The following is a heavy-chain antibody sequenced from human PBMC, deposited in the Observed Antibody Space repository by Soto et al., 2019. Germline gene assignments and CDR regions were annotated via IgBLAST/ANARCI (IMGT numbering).Heavy chain of an antibody. CDR2: ISGSGGST. CDR1: GFTSSSYA. J-gene: IGHJ5*02. V-gene: IGHV3-23*01. CDR3: AKDPPYSSGWYIAWFDP. Sequence: GGSVRLSCAASGFTSSSYAMSWVRQAPGKGLEWVSAISGSGGSTYYADSVKGRFTISRDNSKNTLYLQMNSLRAEDTAVYYCAKDPPYSSGWYIAWFDPWGQGTLVTVSS. D-gene: IGHD6-19*01.